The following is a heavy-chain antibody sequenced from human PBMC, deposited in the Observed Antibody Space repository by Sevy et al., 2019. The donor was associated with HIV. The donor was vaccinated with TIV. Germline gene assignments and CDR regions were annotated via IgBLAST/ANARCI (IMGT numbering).Heavy chain of an antibody. CDR3: AKESESYYDFWSGHDAFAI. D-gene: IGHD3-3*01. Sequence: GGSLRLSCAASGFNFSSYGMHWVRQAPGKGLEWVAVISDNGSSKYYADSVKGRFTISRDNSKNTVYLQINRLRAEDTAIYYCAKESESYYDFWSGHDAFAIWGQGTMVTVSS. J-gene: IGHJ3*02. CDR2: ISDNGSSK. V-gene: IGHV3-30*18. CDR1: GFNFSSYG.